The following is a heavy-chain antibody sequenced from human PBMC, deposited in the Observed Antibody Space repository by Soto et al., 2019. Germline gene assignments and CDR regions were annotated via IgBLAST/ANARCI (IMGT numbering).Heavy chain of an antibody. CDR3: ARGGSGVSGVYDFDY. Sequence: EVQLVESGGGLVQPGGSLRFSCAASGFTFSDYWMSWVRQAPGKGLEWVANIKQDGSEKYYVDSVKGRFTISRDNAKNSLYLQINSLRAEDTAVYYCARGGSGVSGVYDFDYWGQGTLVTVSS. D-gene: IGHD2-8*01. CDR1: GFTFSDYW. CDR2: IKQDGSEK. J-gene: IGHJ4*02. V-gene: IGHV3-7*04.